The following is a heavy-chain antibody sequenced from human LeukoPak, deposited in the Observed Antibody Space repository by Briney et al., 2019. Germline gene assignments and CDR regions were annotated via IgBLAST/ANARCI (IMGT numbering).Heavy chain of an antibody. Sequence: ASVKVSCKASGYTFTNHDINWVRQASGQGLEWIGWMNPKSGNTGYLQKFQGRVTMTRDTSMSTAFMELSSLTSEDTAVYYCARGVNSQGTAMVLFDSWGQGSLVTVSA. J-gene: IGHJ4*02. D-gene: IGHD5-18*01. CDR1: GYTFTNHD. CDR3: ARGVNSQGTAMVLFDS. CDR2: MNPKSGNT. V-gene: IGHV1-8*01.